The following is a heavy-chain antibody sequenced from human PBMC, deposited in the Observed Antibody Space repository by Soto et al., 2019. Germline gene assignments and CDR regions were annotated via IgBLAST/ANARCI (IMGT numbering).Heavy chain of an antibody. CDR3: ASGYCSSTSCYSHYYYYMDV. CDR2: IIPILGIA. J-gene: IGHJ6*03. V-gene: IGHV1-69*02. D-gene: IGHD2-2*03. Sequence: QVQLVQSGAEVKKPGSSVKVSCKASGGTFSSYTISWVRQAPGQGLEWMGRIIPILGIANYAQKFQGRVTITADNSTSTAYMELSSLRSEDTAVYYCASGYCSSTSCYSHYYYYMDVWGKGTTVTVSS. CDR1: GGTFSSYT.